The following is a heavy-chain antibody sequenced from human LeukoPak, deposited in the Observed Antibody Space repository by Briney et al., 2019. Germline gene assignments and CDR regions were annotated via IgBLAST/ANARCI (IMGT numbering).Heavy chain of an antibody. CDR3: ARDGDCSSTSCYTGTIDY. CDR1: GFTFSSYG. D-gene: IGHD2-2*02. Sequence: GGSLRLSCAASGFTFSSYGMHWVRQAPGKGLEWVAVIWYDGSNKYYADSVKGRFTISRDNSKNTLYLQMNSLRAEDTAVYYCARDGDCSSTSCYTGTIDYWGQGTLVTVSS. V-gene: IGHV3-33*01. J-gene: IGHJ4*02. CDR2: IWYDGSNK.